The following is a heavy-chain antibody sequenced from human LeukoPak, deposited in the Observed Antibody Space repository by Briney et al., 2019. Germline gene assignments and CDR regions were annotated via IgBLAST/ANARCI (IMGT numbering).Heavy chain of an antibody. CDR2: IYYSGST. CDR1: GGSISSYY. Sequence: PSETLSLTCTVSGGSISSYYWSWIRQPPGKGLEWIGYIYYSGSTNYNPSLKSRVTISVDTSKNQFSLKLSSVTAADTAVYYCARGHGAMAPWGQGTLVTVSS. CDR3: ARGHGAMAP. V-gene: IGHV4-59*12. D-gene: IGHD5-18*01. J-gene: IGHJ5*02.